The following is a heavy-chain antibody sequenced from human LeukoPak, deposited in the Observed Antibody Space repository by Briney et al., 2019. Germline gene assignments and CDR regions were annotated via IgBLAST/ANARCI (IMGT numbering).Heavy chain of an antibody. CDR3: ASVTGYYGSGSLDAFDI. J-gene: IGHJ3*02. CDR2: ISAYNGNT. D-gene: IGHD3-10*01. V-gene: IGHV1-18*04. CDR1: GYTFTSYG. Sequence: ASVKVSCKASGYTFTSYGISWVRQAPGQGLEWMGWISAYNGNTNYAQKLQGRVTMTTDTSTSTAYMELRSLRSDDTAVYYCASVTGYYGSGSLDAFDIWGQGTVVTVSS.